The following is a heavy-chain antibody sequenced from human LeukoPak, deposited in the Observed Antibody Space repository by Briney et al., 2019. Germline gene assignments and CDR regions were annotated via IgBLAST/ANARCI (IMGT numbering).Heavy chain of an antibody. J-gene: IGHJ4*02. Sequence: PGGSLRLSCAASGFTFDDYAMHWVRQAPGKGLEWVSGISWNSGGIVYADSVKGRFTISRDNAKNSLYLQMNSLRAEDTAVYYCARVSSPDSSGSYDYWGQGTLVTVSS. CDR1: GFTFDDYA. D-gene: IGHD3-22*01. CDR3: ARVSSPDSSGSYDY. CDR2: ISWNSGGI. V-gene: IGHV3-9*01.